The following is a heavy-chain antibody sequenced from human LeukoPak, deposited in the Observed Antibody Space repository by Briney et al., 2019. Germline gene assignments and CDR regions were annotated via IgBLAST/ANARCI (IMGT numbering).Heavy chain of an antibody. D-gene: IGHD2-2*01. CDR1: GGSISSSSYY. J-gene: IGHJ5*02. Sequence: PSETLSLTCTVSGGSISSSSYYWGWIRQPPGKGLEWIGSIYYSGSTYYNPSLKSRVTISVDTSKNQFSLRLSSVTAADTAVYYCARGEGAVVVPAASWFDPWGQGTLVTVSS. CDR2: IYYSGST. CDR3: ARGEGAVVVPAASWFDP. V-gene: IGHV4-39*07.